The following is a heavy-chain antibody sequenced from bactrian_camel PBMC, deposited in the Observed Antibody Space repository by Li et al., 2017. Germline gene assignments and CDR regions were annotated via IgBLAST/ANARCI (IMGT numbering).Heavy chain of an antibody. J-gene: IGHJ6*01. CDR2: IHSDGRT. CDR1: GYTYSSYC. D-gene: IGHD5*01. Sequence: HVQLVESGGGSVQAGGSLKLLCAASGYTYSSYCMGWFRQAPGKERERVAAIHSDGRTSYADSVKGRFTISKDNAKNTLYLQMNSLKPEDTAMYYCAWRRYGCGLRGSDFGYWGQGTQVTVS. V-gene: IGHV3S26*01. CDR3: AWRRYGCGLRGSDFGY.